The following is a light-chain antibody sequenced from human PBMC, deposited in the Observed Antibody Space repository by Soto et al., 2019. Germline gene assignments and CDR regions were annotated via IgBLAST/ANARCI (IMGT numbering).Light chain of an antibody. CDR2: NRN. Sequence: QSVLTQPPSASGAPGQRVTISCSGSSSNIGSNYVYWYQQLPGSAPKLLIYNRNQRPSGVPDRFSASKSGTSASLAISGLRSEDEADYHCAAWDDSLSGVVFGGGTKLTVL. J-gene: IGLJ2*01. V-gene: IGLV1-47*01. CDR1: SSNIGSNY. CDR3: AAWDDSLSGVV.